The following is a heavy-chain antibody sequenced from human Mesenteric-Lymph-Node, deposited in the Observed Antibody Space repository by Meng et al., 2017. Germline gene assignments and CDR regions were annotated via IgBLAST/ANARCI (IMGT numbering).Heavy chain of an antibody. CDR1: GGSVSCGSYY. CDR2: IYYGGTT. Sequence: QGQMKESGPGLVVPAESLSLTCTVSGGSVSCGSYYWSGIRQPPGKGLEWIGYIYYGGTTNYNPSLKSRVTISADTSKNQFSLKLSSVTAADTAVYYCARGSRGYSYGWGQGTLVTVSS. CDR3: ARGSRGYSYG. J-gene: IGHJ4*02. V-gene: IGHV4-61*01. D-gene: IGHD5-18*01.